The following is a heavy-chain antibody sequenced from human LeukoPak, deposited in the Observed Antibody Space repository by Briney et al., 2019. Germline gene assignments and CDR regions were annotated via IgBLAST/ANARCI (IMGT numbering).Heavy chain of an antibody. J-gene: IGHJ4*02. D-gene: IGHD3-22*01. Sequence: GGSLRLSCAASGFTFSSYSMNWVRQAPGKELEWVSYISGSSSTIYYADSVKGRFTISRDNAKNSLYLQMNTLRAEDTAVYYCARGQCYDSSGYPRWGQGTLVTVSS. CDR3: ARGQCYDSSGYPR. V-gene: IGHV3-48*01. CDR1: GFTFSSYS. CDR2: ISGSSSTI.